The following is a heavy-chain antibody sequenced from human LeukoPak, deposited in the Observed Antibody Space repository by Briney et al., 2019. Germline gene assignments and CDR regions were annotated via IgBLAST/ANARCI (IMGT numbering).Heavy chain of an antibody. CDR2: ISGSGSNT. V-gene: IGHV3-23*01. CDR3: ASRSLGYNGYG. CDR1: GFTFSNYA. Sequence: PGGSLRLSCAASGFTFSNYAMNWVRQAPGKGLEWVSGISGSGSNTYYADSVKGRFTISRDNSKNTLYLQMNSLRAEDTAIYYCASRSLGYNGYGWAQGTLVTVSS. J-gene: IGHJ4*02. D-gene: IGHD5-12*01.